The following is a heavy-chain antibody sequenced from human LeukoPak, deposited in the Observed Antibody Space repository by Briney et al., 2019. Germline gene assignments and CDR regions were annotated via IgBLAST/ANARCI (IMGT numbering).Heavy chain of an antibody. Sequence: GGSLRLSCAASGFTFNNYAMHWVRQAPGKGLEWVALISYHGSDEYYADSVKGRFTISRYNSKNTLYLQMNSLRAEDTALYYCVRGRYYYDTSGYLDYWGQGTLVTVSS. CDR2: ISYHGSDE. V-gene: IGHV3-30-3*01. CDR1: GFTFNNYA. CDR3: VRGRYYYDTSGYLDY. J-gene: IGHJ4*02. D-gene: IGHD3-22*01.